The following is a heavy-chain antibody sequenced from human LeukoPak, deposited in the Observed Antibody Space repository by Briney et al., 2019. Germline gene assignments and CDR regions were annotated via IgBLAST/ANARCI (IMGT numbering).Heavy chain of an antibody. D-gene: IGHD2-21*02. J-gene: IGHJ3*01. CDR1: GYTFIGYF. Sequence: GASVKDSCRASGYTFIGYFMHWVRHAPGQGVEWMGWINPNSGCTKYAQQLQGSVTMTRDTSIRTAYMEESRLRSDDTAMYYCARGSWVVVTAIQASFAFDVWGQGTMVTVSS. CDR2: INPNSGCT. V-gene: IGHV1-2*02. CDR3: ARGSWVVVTAIQASFAFDV.